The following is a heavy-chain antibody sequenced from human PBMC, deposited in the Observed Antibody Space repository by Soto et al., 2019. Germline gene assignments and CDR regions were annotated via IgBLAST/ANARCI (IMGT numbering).Heavy chain of an antibody. D-gene: IGHD1-1*01. CDR2: ISDSGVT. V-gene: IGHV4-59*08. Sequence: SETLSLTCSVSGDSIIRSFWGWIWQSPGKGLEYIGYISDSGVTDYDPSLKSRVTISVDTSKNQFSLKVNSVTAADTAVYYCARHYPIGNNWNYFDYWGQGTLVTVSS. CDR1: GDSIIRSF. CDR3: ARHYPIGNNWNYFDY. J-gene: IGHJ4*02.